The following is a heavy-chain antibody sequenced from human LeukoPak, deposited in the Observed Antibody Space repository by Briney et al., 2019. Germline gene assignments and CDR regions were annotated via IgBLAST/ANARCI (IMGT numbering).Heavy chain of an antibody. J-gene: IGHJ4*02. CDR1: GGSISSGGYY. CDR2: ISNSGDT. CDR3: ARSRSAVLDS. D-gene: IGHD6-6*01. Sequence: SQTLSLTCTVSGGSISSGGYYWSWIRQPPVPHLEWIGSISNSGDTSYNPSLRSRITISLDTSENQFSLKLTSVTAGDTSVYYCARSRSAVLDSWGRGALVTVSS. V-gene: IGHV4-30-4*08.